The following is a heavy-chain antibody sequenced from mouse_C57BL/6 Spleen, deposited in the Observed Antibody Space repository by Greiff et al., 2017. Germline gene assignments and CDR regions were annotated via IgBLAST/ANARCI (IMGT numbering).Heavy chain of an antibody. J-gene: IGHJ2*01. Sequence: QVQLQQSGTELVKPGASVKLSCKASGYTFTSYWMHWVKQRPGQGLEWIGNINPSNGGTNYNEKFKSKATLTVDKSSSTAYMQLSSLTSEDSAVYYCARSGGRGDYFDYWGQGTTLTVSS. CDR1: GYTFTSYW. CDR3: ARSGGRGDYFDY. D-gene: IGHD3-3*01. V-gene: IGHV1-53*01. CDR2: INPSNGGT.